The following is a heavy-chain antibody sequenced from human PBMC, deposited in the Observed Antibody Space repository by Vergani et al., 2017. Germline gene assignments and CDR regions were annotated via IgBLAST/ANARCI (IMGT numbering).Heavy chain of an antibody. J-gene: IGHJ2*01. CDR2: IKQDGSEK. V-gene: IGHV3-7*01. D-gene: IGHD4-11*01. CDR1: GFTFSTYY. CDR3: ARDPFYYSNALGYLDL. Sequence: EVQLVESGGGLVQPGGSLRLSCAASGFTFSTYYMNWVRQAPGKGLEWVANIKQDGSEKYYVDSVKGRFTISRDNAKNSLYLQMNSLRAEDTAVYYCARDPFYYSNALGYLDLWGRGSLVTVSS.